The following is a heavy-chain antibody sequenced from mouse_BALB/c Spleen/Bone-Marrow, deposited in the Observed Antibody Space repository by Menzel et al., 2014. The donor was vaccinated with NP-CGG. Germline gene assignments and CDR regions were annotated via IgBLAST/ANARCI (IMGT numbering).Heavy chain of an antibody. Sequence: EVQLQQSGAELVKPGASVKLSCTASGFNIKDTYMHWVKQSPEQGLEWIGRIDPANGNTKYDPKFQGKATITADTSSNTANLRLSGLTSEDTAVYYCARPIFLWGQGTSVTVSS. CDR3: ARPIFL. J-gene: IGHJ4*01. CDR1: GFNIKDTY. CDR2: IDPANGNT. V-gene: IGHV14-3*02.